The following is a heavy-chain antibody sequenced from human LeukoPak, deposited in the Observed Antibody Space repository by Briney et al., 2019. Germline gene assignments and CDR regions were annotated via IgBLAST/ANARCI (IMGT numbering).Heavy chain of an antibody. Sequence: SETLSLTCAVYGGSFSGFYWSWIRQPPGKGLEWIGDINHSGGTNYIPSLKSRVTISVDTSKKQFSLKLTSVTAADTAVYYCARRMVRGVRREPFDYWGQGTLVTVSS. D-gene: IGHD3-10*01. CDR2: INHSGGT. V-gene: IGHV4-34*01. CDR1: GGSFSGFY. J-gene: IGHJ4*02. CDR3: ARRMVRGVRREPFDY.